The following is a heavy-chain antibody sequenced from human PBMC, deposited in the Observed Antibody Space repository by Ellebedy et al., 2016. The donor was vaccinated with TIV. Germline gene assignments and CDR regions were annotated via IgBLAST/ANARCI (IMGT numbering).Heavy chain of an antibody. CDR1: GFTFSNYA. CDR3: ARNYDILTGLHDALDI. CDR2: ISYDGSNK. Sequence: GESLKISXAASGFTFSNYAMHWVRQAPGKGLVWVAVISYDGSNKYYEDSVKGRFTISRDNSKNTLYLQMNSLRAEDTAVYYCARNYDILTGLHDALDIWGQGTMVTVSS. V-gene: IGHV3-30-3*01. J-gene: IGHJ3*02. D-gene: IGHD3-9*01.